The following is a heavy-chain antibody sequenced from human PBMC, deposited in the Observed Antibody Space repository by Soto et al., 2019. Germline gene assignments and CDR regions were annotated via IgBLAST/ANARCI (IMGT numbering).Heavy chain of an antibody. CDR1: GGSISSGGYY. V-gene: IGHV4-31*03. Sequence: SETLSLTCTVSGGSISSGGYYWSWIRQHPGKGLEWIGYIYYSGSTYYNPSLKSRVTISVDTSKNQFSLKLSSVTAADTAVYYCARCIAAAGNNWFDPWGQGTLVTVSS. CDR3: ARCIAAAGNNWFDP. D-gene: IGHD6-13*01. CDR2: IYYSGST. J-gene: IGHJ5*02.